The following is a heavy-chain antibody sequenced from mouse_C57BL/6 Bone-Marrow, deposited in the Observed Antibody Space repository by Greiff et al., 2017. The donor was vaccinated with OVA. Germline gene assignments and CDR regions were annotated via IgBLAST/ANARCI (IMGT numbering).Heavy chain of an antibody. CDR2: ISSGSSTL. J-gene: IGHJ2*01. CDR1: GFTFSDYG. D-gene: IGHD1-1*01. V-gene: IGHV5-17*01. CDR3: AREDYGSSTYYFDY. Sequence: EVKLEESGGGLVKPGGSLKLSCAASGFTFSDYGMHWVRQAPEKGLEWVAYISSGSSTLYYADTVKGRFTISRDNAKNTLFLQMTSLRSEDTAMYYCAREDYGSSTYYFDYWGQGTTLTVSS.